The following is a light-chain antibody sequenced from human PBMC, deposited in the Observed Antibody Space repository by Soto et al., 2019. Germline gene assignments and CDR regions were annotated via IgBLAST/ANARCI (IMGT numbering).Light chain of an antibody. Sequence: LTRSPGNQYLSPGERATLSCRASQSVSNSHLAWHQQKPGQAPRLLIFGVSSRAAGIPDRFSGSGSGTDFTLTISRLEPDDYAVYYCPQDDKSPATSGGGTQVDIK. J-gene: IGKJ3*01. CDR1: QSVSNSH. V-gene: IGKV3-20*01. CDR3: PQDDKSPAT. CDR2: GVS.